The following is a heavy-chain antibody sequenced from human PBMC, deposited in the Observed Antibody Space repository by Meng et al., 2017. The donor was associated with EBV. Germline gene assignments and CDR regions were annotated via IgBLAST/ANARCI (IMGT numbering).Heavy chain of an antibody. Sequence: QIPLKESGPTLVKPPQPPTLTCTFSGFSPSTRGVGVGWIRQPPGKALEWLALIYWDDDKRYSPSLKSRLTITKDTSKNQVVLTMTNMDPVDAATYYCAHIIAARPFDYWGQGTLVTVSS. CDR2: IYWDDDK. V-gene: IGHV2-5*02. D-gene: IGHD6-6*01. CDR3: AHIIAARPFDY. CDR1: GFSPSTRGVG. J-gene: IGHJ4*02.